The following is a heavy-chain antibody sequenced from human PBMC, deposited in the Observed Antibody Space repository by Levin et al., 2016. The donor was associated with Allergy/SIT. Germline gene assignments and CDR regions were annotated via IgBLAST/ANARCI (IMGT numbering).Heavy chain of an antibody. CDR2: IYYSGST. D-gene: IGHD3-22*01. Sequence: WIRQPPGKGLEWIGYIYYSGSTNYNPSLKSRVTISVDTSKNQFSLKLSSVTAADTAVYYCARAAYSSGYYYVDYWGQGTLVTVSS. V-gene: IGHV4-59*01. CDR3: ARAAYSSGYYYVDY. J-gene: IGHJ4*02.